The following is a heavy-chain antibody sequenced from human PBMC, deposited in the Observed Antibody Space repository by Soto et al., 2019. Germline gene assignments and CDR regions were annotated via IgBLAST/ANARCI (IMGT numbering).Heavy chain of an antibody. J-gene: IGHJ6*02. V-gene: IGHV3-30*18. D-gene: IGHD2-2*01. CDR1: GFTFSSYG. Sequence: PGGSLRLSCAASGFTFSSYGMHWVRQAPGKGLEWVAVISYDGSNNYYADSVKGRFTISRDNSKNTLYLQMNSLRAEDTAVYYCAKDRRYCGSTSCHFSSYGMDVWGQGTTVTVSS. CDR2: ISYDGSNN. CDR3: AKDRRYCGSTSCHFSSYGMDV.